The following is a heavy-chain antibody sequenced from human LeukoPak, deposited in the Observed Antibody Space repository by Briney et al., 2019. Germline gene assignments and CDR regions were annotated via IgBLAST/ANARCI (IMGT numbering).Heavy chain of an antibody. CDR2: INAGNGNT. V-gene: IGHV1-3*01. CDR1: GYTFTSYA. J-gene: IGHJ4*02. Sequence: ASMKVSCTASGYTFTSYAMHWVRQAPGQKLEWMGWINAGNGNTKYSQKFQGRVTITRDTSASTAYMELGSLRSEDTAVYYCARGSQLMGVDYWGQGTLVTVSS. CDR3: ARGSQLMGVDY. D-gene: IGHD2-2*01.